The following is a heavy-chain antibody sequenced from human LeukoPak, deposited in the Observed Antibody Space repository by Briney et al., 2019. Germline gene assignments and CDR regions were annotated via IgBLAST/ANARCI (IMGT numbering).Heavy chain of an antibody. D-gene: IGHD1-1*01. CDR1: GFIFTTYW. CDR3: ARDARNDGYFDY. CDR2: IKQDGSET. Sequence: PGGSLRLSCGASGFIFTTYWMNWVRQAPGKGLEWVANIKQDGSETYYVDSVKGRFTISRDNDKNSVYLQMGSLRAEDTAVYYCARDARNDGYFDYWGQGTLVTVSS. V-gene: IGHV3-7*01. J-gene: IGHJ4*02.